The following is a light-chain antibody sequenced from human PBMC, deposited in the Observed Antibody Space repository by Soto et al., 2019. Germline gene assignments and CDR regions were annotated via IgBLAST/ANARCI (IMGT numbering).Light chain of an antibody. Sequence: EIVLTQSPATLSLSPGERATLSCRASQSVSSYLAWYRHKPGQAPRLLIYGASNRATDIPARFSGRGSGTDFTLTISSLESGDSAVYYCQQRDKWPRTFGQGTKLEIK. J-gene: IGKJ2*01. CDR1: QSVSSY. CDR3: QQRDKWPRT. V-gene: IGKV3-11*01. CDR2: GAS.